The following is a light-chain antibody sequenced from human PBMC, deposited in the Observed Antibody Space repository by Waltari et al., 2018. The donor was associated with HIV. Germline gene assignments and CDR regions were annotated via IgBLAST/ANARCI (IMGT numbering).Light chain of an antibody. J-gene: IGLJ1*01. Sequence: QSALTQPASVSGSPGQSITISCTGTSRDVASYNYVSWYQLHPGKAPKLMIYEVSNRPSGVSNRFSGSKSGNTASLTISGLQAEDEADYYCSSYTSSSTLLVFGTGTKVTVL. CDR2: EVS. CDR1: SRDVASYNY. V-gene: IGLV2-14*01. CDR3: SSYTSSSTLLV.